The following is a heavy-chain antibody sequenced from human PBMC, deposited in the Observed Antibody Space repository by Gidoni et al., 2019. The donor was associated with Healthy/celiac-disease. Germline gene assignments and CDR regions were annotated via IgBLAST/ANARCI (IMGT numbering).Heavy chain of an antibody. CDR1: GYTFTSYY. J-gene: IGHJ3*02. V-gene: IGHV1-46*01. D-gene: IGHD3-22*01. CDR2: INPSGGST. Sequence: PGASVKVSCKASGYTFTSYYMHWVRQAPGQGLEWMGIINPSGGSTSYAQKFQGRVTMTRDTSTSTVYMELSSLRSEDTAVYYCATSRPQPPDSSGYYWTGAFDIWGQGTMVTVSS. CDR3: ATSRPQPPDSSGYYWTGAFDI.